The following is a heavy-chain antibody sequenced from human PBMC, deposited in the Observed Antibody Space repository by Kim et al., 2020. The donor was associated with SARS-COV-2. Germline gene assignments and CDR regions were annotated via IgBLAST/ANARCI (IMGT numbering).Heavy chain of an antibody. J-gene: IGHJ4*02. V-gene: IGHV1-69*02. Sequence: SVKVSCKTSGGTFNSYTISWVRQAPGQGLEWMGRISPIVGIPDYAPKFQGRVTIIADKSTTTVYMDLSSLRSEDTGIYYCTLEHSGYRTTWHVPPPFDSWGQGTLVTVSS. D-gene: IGHD6-13*01. CDR2: ISPIVGIP. CDR1: GGTFNSYT. CDR3: TLEHSGYRTTWHVPPPFDS.